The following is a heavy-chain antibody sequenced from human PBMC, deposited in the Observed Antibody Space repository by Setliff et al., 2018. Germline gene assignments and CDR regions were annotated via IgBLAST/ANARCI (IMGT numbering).Heavy chain of an antibody. Sequence: SETLSLTCAVSGYSISSDYYWSWIRQPAGKGLEWIGHIYIGGSANYNPSLKSRVTMSVDTSKNQFSLKLNSVTAADMAVYYCAREQWLDPPGYYYMDVWAKGTTVTVSS. V-gene: IGHV4-4*07. D-gene: IGHD6-19*01. CDR3: AREQWLDPPGYYYMDV. CDR1: GYSISSDYY. CDR2: IYIGGSA. J-gene: IGHJ6*03.